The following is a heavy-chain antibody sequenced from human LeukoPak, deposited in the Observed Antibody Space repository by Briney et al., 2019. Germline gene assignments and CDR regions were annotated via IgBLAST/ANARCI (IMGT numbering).Heavy chain of an antibody. CDR1: GDSVSSNSVT. V-gene: IGHV6-1*01. D-gene: IGHD2-2*01. Sequence: SQTLSLTCAISGDSVSSNSVTWNWIRQSPSRGLEWLGRTYYRSTWQNDYAVSVRGRITVNPDTSKNQFSLHLNSVTPEDTAVYYCARRLTQYDCFDPWGQGILVTVSS. J-gene: IGHJ5*02. CDR3: ARRLTQYDCFDP. CDR2: TYYRSTWQN.